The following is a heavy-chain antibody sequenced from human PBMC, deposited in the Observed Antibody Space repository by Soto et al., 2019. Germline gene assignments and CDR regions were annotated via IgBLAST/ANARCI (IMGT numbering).Heavy chain of an antibody. CDR1: GFTFDDYA. Sequence: GGSLRLSCAASGFTFDDYAMHWVRQAPGKGLEWVSGISWNSGSIGYADSVKGRFTISRDNAKNSLYLQMNSLRAEDTALYYCAKGHCSSTSCPSDYYYMDVWGKGTTVTVSS. CDR3: AKGHCSSTSCPSDYYYMDV. V-gene: IGHV3-9*01. D-gene: IGHD2-2*01. J-gene: IGHJ6*03. CDR2: ISWNSGSI.